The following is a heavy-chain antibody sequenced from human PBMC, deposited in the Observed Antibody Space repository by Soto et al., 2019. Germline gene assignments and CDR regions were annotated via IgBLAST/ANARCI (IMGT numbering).Heavy chain of an antibody. V-gene: IGHV1-46*01. CDR2: INPSGGST. J-gene: IGHJ6*02. Sequence: QVQLVQSGAEVKKPGASVKVSCKASGYTFTSYYMHWVRQAPGQGLEWMGIINPSGGSTSYAQKFQGRVTMTRDTSTSTVYMELSSLRSEDTAVYYCARSIAAAAEHYYYYCGMDVWGQGTTVTVSS. CDR3: ARSIAAAAEHYYYYCGMDV. CDR1: GYTFTSYY. D-gene: IGHD6-13*01.